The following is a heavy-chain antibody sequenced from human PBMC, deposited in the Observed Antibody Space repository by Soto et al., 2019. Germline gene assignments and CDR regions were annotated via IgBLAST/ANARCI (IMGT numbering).Heavy chain of an antibody. V-gene: IGHV2-5*01. CDR2: IYWNDDK. CDR1: GFSLSTSGVG. D-gene: IGHD6-6*01. Sequence: SGPTLVNPTQTLTLTCTFSGFSLSTSGVGVGWIRQPPGKALEWLALIYWNDDKRYSPSLKSRLTITKDTSKNQVVLTMTNMDPVETATYYCANRRIRKLEQLFSFDPWGQGTLATVSS. J-gene: IGHJ5*02. CDR3: ANRRIRKLEQLFSFDP.